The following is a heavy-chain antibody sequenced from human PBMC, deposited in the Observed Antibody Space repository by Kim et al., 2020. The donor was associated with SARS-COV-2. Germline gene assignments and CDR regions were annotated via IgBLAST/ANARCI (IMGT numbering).Heavy chain of an antibody. Sequence: AVSVKGRFTISRDNAKNSLYLQMNRLRAEDTAVYYCARDRSYGYNVVADYWGQGTLVTVSS. CDR3: ARDRSYGYNVVADY. V-gene: IGHV3-11*05. J-gene: IGHJ4*02. D-gene: IGHD3-16*01.